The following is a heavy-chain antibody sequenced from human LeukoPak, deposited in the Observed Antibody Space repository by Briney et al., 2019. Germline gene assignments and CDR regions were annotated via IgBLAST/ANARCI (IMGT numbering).Heavy chain of an antibody. Sequence: PGGSLRLSCAASGFTFSNAWMSWVRQAPGKGLEWVGRIKSKTDGGTTDYAAPVKGRFPISRDDSKNTLYLQMNSLKTEDTAVYYCTTGTTNYYDSIHPGGDYWGQGTLVTVSS. CDR2: IKSKTDGGTT. CDR3: TTGTTNYYDSIHPGGDY. J-gene: IGHJ4*02. D-gene: IGHD3-22*01. CDR1: GFTFSNAW. V-gene: IGHV3-15*01.